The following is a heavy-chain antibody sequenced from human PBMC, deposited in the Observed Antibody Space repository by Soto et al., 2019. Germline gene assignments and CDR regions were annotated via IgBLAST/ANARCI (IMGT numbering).Heavy chain of an antibody. V-gene: IGHV1-58*02. CDR1: GFTFTSSA. Sequence: ASVKVSCKASGFTFTSSAMQWVRQARGQRLEWIGWIVVGSGNTNYAQKFQERVTITRDMSTSTAYMELSSLRSEDTAVYYCAAGRPYRFGEFRGLMDVWGKGTTVTVSS. J-gene: IGHJ6*03. CDR3: AAGRPYRFGEFRGLMDV. CDR2: IVVGSGNT. D-gene: IGHD3-10*01.